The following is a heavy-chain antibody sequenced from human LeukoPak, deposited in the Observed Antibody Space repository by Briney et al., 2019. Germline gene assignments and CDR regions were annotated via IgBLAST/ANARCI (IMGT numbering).Heavy chain of an antibody. CDR3: ARACDMTVCSFDH. V-gene: IGHV3-7*01. Sequence: GGSLRLSCAASGFTFSYYWMSWVRQAPGKGLEWVANIKRDGSEEMYVGSVKGRFTISRDNAKNSVYLEMNSLRAEDTAVYYCARACDMTVCSFDHWGQGTLVTVSS. CDR2: IKRDGSEE. J-gene: IGHJ4*02. CDR1: GFTFSYYW. D-gene: IGHD3-16*01.